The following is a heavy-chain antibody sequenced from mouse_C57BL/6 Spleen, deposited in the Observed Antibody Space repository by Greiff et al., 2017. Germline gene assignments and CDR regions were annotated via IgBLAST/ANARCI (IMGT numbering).Heavy chain of an antibody. J-gene: IGHJ4*01. Sequence: QVQLQQSGPGLVQPSPSLSITCTVSGFSLTSYGVHWVRQSPGKGLEWLGVIWRGGSTDYNAAFMSRLSITKDNSKSQVFFKMNSLQADDTAIYYCAKRDYDVKNYGAMDYWGQGTSVTVSS. CDR2: IWRGGST. D-gene: IGHD2-4*01. V-gene: IGHV2-5*01. CDR3: AKRDYDVKNYGAMDY. CDR1: GFSLTSYG.